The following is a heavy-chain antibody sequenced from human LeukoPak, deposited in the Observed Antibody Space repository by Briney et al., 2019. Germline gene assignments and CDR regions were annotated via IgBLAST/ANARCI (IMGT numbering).Heavy chain of an antibody. CDR2: ISGSDGST. J-gene: IGHJ4*02. V-gene: IGHV3-23*01. D-gene: IGHD3-16*01. CDR1: GFRFSSNA. Sequence: GGSLTLSCAASGFRFSSNAMSWVRQAPGKGLEWVSGISGSDGSTNYADSVKGRFTISRDTSKSTLYLQMNRLRGEDTAIYYCVAYDPLDYWGQGTLVTVSS. CDR3: VAYDPLDY.